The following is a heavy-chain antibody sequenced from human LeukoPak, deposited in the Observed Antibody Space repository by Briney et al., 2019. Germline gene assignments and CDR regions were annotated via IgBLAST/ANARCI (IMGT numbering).Heavy chain of an antibody. D-gene: IGHD1-26*01. J-gene: IGHJ4*02. V-gene: IGHV3-30*02. CDR2: IRSDASNK. Sequence: GGSLRLSCAASGFNFRNYDMHWVRQAPGKGLEWVASIRSDASNKYYADSVKGRFTISRDNAKNTLFLQMNSLRAEDTAVYYCAMPYSGSYYSYWGQGTLVTVSS. CDR1: GFNFRNYD. CDR3: AMPYSGSYYSY.